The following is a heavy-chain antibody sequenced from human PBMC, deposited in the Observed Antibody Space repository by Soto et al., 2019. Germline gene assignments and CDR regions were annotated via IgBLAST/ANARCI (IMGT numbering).Heavy chain of an antibody. D-gene: IGHD3-16*01. CDR1: GFSLTTRGVG. Sequence: QITLKESGPTLVKPTQTLTLTCTFSGFSLTTRGVGVGWILQPPGKALESLALIYWDDDKRYSPSLQSRLSITKDTSKNQVVLTMTNVDPVDTATYYCAHIPNYYQYDWFDPWGKGTLVSVSS. CDR2: IYWDDDK. V-gene: IGHV2-5*02. J-gene: IGHJ5*02. CDR3: AHIPNYYQYDWFDP.